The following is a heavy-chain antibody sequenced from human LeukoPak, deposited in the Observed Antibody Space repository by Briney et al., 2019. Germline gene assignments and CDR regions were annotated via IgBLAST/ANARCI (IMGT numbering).Heavy chain of an antibody. D-gene: IGHD2-2*02. J-gene: IGHJ4*02. Sequence: ASVKVSCKASGYTFTSYGISWVRQAPGQGPEWMGWISAYNGNTYYAQKLQGRVTMTTDTSTSTAYMELRSLRSDDTAVYYCARADGYCSSTSCYTIDYWGQGTLVTVSS. V-gene: IGHV1-18*01. CDR1: GYTFTSYG. CDR3: ARADGYCSSTSCYTIDY. CDR2: ISAYNGNT.